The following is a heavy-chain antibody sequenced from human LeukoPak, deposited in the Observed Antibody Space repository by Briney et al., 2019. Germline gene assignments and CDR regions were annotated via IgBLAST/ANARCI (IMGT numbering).Heavy chain of an antibody. D-gene: IGHD4-23*01. J-gene: IGHJ4*02. CDR2: IYTSGST. CDR1: GGSISSYY. V-gene: IGHV4-4*09. CDR3: ARLRDGGNYYYFDY. Sequence: SETLSLTCTVSGGSISSYYWSWIRQPPGKGLEWIGYIYTSGSTNYNPSLKSRVTISVDTSKNQFSLKLSSVTAADTAVYYCARLRDGGNYYYFDYWGQGTPVTVSS.